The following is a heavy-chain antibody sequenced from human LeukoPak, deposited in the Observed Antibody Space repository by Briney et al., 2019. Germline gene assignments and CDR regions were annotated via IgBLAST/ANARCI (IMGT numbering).Heavy chain of an antibody. D-gene: IGHD4-17*01. CDR2: ISGSGGST. J-gene: IGHJ4*02. Sequence: PGGSLRLSCAPSGFTFTSYPMSCVPQPPGKGLEDVSAISGSGGSTPYADSMTGRFTIPRDNSKNTLYLQMNSLRAEDTAVYYCAKDLAYTGGHGDSIRHYWGQGTLVTVSS. CDR1: GFTFTSYP. V-gene: IGHV3-23*01. CDR3: AKDLAYTGGHGDSIRHY.